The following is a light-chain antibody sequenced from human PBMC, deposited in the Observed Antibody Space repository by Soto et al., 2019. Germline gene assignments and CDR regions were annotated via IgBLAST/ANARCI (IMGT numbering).Light chain of an antibody. Sequence: EIVLTQSPGTLSLSPGERATLSCRASQTLSNSFIAWYQQKPGQAPRLLMFRTSSRATGFPARFSGSGSGTEFTLTISSLQSEDFAVYYCQQYNNWPPITFGQGTRLEIK. CDR3: QQYNNWPPIT. J-gene: IGKJ5*01. CDR2: RTS. CDR1: QTLSNS. V-gene: IGKV3-15*01.